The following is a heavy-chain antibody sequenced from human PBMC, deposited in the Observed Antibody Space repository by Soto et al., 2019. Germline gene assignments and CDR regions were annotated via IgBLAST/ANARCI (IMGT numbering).Heavy chain of an antibody. V-gene: IGHV1-8*01. CDR3: ARIKDLSGPHDFHY. Sequence: QVQLVQSGSEVKEPGASVKVSCKASGYTFTTYAIYWMRQATGQGLEWMGWMNPYTGNTGYAQKFQGRVTVTRNTSISTVYMEMIGLRLDETAVYYCARIKDLSGPHDFHYRGQGSQVTVSS. CDR1: GYTFTTYA. CDR2: MNPYTGNT. D-gene: IGHD3-3*01. J-gene: IGHJ4*02.